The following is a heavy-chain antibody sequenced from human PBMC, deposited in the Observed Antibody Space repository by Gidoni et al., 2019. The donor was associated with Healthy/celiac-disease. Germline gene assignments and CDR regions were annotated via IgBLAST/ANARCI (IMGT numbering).Heavy chain of an antibody. CDR3: AREDSSSSVFDY. V-gene: IGHV4-30-2*01. Sequence: QLQLQESGSGRVKPSQTLSLTCAVSGGSISSGGYSCSWFRQPPGKGLEWIGYIYHSGSTYYNPSLKSRVTISVDRSKNQFSLKLSSVTAADTAVYYCAREDSSSSVFDYWGQGTLVTVSS. J-gene: IGHJ4*02. D-gene: IGHD6-6*01. CDR1: GGSISSGGYS. CDR2: IYHSGST.